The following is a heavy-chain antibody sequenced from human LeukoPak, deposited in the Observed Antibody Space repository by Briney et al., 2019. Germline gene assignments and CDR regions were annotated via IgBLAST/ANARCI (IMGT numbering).Heavy chain of an antibody. CDR3: ARDYHMGYSLPGVGY. Sequence: GGSLRLSCAASGFTFSSYSMNWVRQAPGKGLEWVSYISSSSSYIYYADSVKGRFSISRDNAKNSLYLQMTSLRAEDTAMYYCARDYHMGYSLPGVGYWGQGTLVTVSS. CDR2: ISSSSSYI. V-gene: IGHV3-21*05. J-gene: IGHJ4*02. CDR1: GFTFSSYS. D-gene: IGHD3-22*01.